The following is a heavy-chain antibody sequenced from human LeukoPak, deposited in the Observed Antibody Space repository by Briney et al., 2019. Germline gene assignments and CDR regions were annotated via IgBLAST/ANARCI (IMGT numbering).Heavy chain of an antibody. CDR2: SRNEGHSYST. V-gene: IGHV3-72*01. D-gene: IGHD3-10*01. Sequence: GGSLRLSCAVSGFTFSGHYMDWVRQAPGKGLEWIGRSRNEGHSYSTDFAASVRGRASLSRDHSRNSLYLQINSLRTDDTAVYYCVALLRGIGYWGQGTLVTVSS. CDR3: VALLRGIGY. J-gene: IGHJ4*02. CDR1: GFTFSGHY.